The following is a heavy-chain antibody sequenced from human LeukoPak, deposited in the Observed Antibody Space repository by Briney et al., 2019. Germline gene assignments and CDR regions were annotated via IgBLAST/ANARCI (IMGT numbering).Heavy chain of an antibody. CDR2: IRWNSGRI. J-gene: IGHJ4*02. CDR3: ARGGCSSISCSIDY. V-gene: IGHV3-9*01. Sequence: GRSLRLSCEASGFTFDDHAMYWVRQAPGKGLEWVSGIRWNSGRIGYADSVKGRFTISRDNAKNSLFLQMNSLRAEDTALYYCARGGCSSISCSIDYWGQGSLVTVSS. D-gene: IGHD2-2*01. CDR1: GFTFDDHA.